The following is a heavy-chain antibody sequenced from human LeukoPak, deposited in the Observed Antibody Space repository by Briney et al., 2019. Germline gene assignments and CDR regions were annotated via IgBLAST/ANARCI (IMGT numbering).Heavy chain of an antibody. Sequence: PGGSLRLSCAASGFTFSSYEMNWVRQAPGKGLEWVSYISSSGSTIYYADSVKGRFTISRDNAKNSLYLQMNSLRAEDTAVYYRARDNFRMYSSSWSPFDYWGQGTLVTVSS. CDR3: ARDNFRMYSSSWSPFDY. D-gene: IGHD6-13*01. CDR2: ISSSGSTI. V-gene: IGHV3-48*03. J-gene: IGHJ4*02. CDR1: GFTFSSYE.